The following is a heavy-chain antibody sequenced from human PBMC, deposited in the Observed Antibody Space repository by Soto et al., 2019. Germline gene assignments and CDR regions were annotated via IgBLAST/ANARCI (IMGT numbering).Heavy chain of an antibody. Sequence: QLQLQESGPGLVKPSETLSLTCTVSGDSISVSPYFWGWIRQPPGKGLEWIAMIFYDGYTVYTPSLKSRAFISVETSKNQFSLKLTSVAAADTAIYFCARLQAAVPHYWGQGTLVIVSS. D-gene: IGHD6-13*01. V-gene: IGHV4-39*01. CDR2: IFYDGYT. CDR3: ARLQAAVPHY. J-gene: IGHJ4*02. CDR1: GDSISVSPYF.